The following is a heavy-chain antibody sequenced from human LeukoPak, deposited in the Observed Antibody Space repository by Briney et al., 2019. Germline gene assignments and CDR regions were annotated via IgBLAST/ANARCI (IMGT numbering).Heavy chain of an antibody. J-gene: IGHJ4*02. Sequence: ASVKVSCKPSGYNFPSYTMHWLRQAPGQSPEWRRSINGDNGNTRYSEKFQDRVTFTRNTSASSAYMELSSLRFEDTAVYYCARSSSGTYHYWGQGTLVTVAS. CDR2: INGDNGNT. D-gene: IGHD3-10*01. V-gene: IGHV1-3*01. CDR3: ARSSSGTYHY. CDR1: GYNFPSYT.